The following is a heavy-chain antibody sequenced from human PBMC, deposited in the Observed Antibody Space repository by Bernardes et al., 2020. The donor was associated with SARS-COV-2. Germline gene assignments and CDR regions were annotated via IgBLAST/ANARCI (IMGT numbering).Heavy chain of an antibody. V-gene: IGHV4-34*01. D-gene: IGHD5-18*01. Sequence: SETLSLTCAVYGGSFSGYYWSWIRQPPGKGLEWIGEINHSGSTNYNPSLKSRVTISVDTSKNQFSLKLSSVTAADTAVYYCARTAMDNYYYYGMDVWGQGTTVTVSS. CDR1: GGSFSGYY. J-gene: IGHJ6*02. CDR2: INHSGST. CDR3: ARTAMDNYYYYGMDV.